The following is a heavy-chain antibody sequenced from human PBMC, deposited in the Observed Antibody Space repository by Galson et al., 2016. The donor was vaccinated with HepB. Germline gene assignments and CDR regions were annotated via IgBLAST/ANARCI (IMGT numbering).Heavy chain of an antibody. V-gene: IGHV3-23*01. D-gene: IGHD6-13*01. CDR2: IRDSGVVT. J-gene: IGHJ6*02. Sequence: SLRLSCAASGFVFSRYAMTWVRQAPGKGLEWVAAIRDSGVVTYYADSVKGRFTISRDNHKNTLYLQMNSRRAEDTAVYYCAKRGAAADTLPYYYALDFWGQGTTVTVSS. CDR1: GFVFSRYA. CDR3: AKRGAAADTLPYYYALDF.